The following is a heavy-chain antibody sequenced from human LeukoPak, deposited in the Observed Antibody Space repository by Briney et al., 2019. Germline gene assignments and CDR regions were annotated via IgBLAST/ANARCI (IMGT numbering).Heavy chain of an antibody. Sequence: GGSLRLSCAASGFTFSSYEMNWVRQAPGKGLEWVSYISSSGGTIYYADSVKGRFTISRDNAKNSLYLQMNSLRAEDTAVYYCAPGHSSYDYWGQGTLVTVSS. CDR1: GFTFSSYE. CDR3: APGHSSYDY. CDR2: ISSSGGTI. D-gene: IGHD6-6*01. V-gene: IGHV3-48*03. J-gene: IGHJ4*02.